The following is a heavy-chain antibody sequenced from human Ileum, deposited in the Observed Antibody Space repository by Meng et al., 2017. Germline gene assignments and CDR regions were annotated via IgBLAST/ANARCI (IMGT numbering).Heavy chain of an antibody. CDR2: IFQRGRT. CDR1: GTC. J-gene: IGHJ4*02. CDR3: ATSNDRDVYYLGY. D-gene: IGHD3-22*01. V-gene: IGHV4-4*02. Sequence: AQQPRSRRSVLMPSGRRSLPCALSGTCGGWVSQPPGKGLEWMGEIFQRGRTNYNPSLKSRVTISIDKSKSQISLQLSAVTAADTAVYSCATSNDRDVYYLGYWGQGTLVTVSS.